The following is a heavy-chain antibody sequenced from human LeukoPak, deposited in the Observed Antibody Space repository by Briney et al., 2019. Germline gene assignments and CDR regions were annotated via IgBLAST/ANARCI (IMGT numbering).Heavy chain of an antibody. Sequence: PGGSLRLSCAASGFTFSSYGMHWVRQAPGKGLEWVAFIRFDGSNKYYADSVKGRFTISRDNSKNTLYLQMSSLRSEDTAVYYCATAELDLLSGVFDPWGQGTLVTVSS. V-gene: IGHV3-30*02. J-gene: IGHJ5*02. CDR1: GFTFSSYG. D-gene: IGHD1-1*01. CDR2: IRFDGSNK. CDR3: ATAELDLLSGVFDP.